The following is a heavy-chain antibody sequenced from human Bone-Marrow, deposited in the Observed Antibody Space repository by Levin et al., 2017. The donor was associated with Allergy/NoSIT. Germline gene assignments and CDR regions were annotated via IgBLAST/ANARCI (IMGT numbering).Heavy chain of an antibody. CDR2: ISHSGYT. J-gene: IGHJ3*02. V-gene: IGHV4-31*03. CDR1: GGSISSGGYY. CDR3: ARDRSFGGVSGAFDI. D-gene: IGHD3-16*01. Sequence: SETLSLTCSVSGGSISSGGYYWSWIRQHPGKGLEWIGYISHSGYTYYTPSLKSRLTISVDTSKNQVSLKLSSVTAADTAVYYCARDRSFGGVSGAFDIWGQGTMVTVSS.